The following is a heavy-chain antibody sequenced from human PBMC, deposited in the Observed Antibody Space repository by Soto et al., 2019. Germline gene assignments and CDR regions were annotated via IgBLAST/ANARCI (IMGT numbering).Heavy chain of an antibody. Sequence: GASVKVSCKASGYTFTSYDINWVRQATGQGLEWMGWMNPNSGNTGYAQKFQGRVTMTRNTSISTAYMELSSLRSEDTAVYYCARAKTDYYDFWSGYYYYYYMDVWAKGPRSPSP. V-gene: IGHV1-8*01. J-gene: IGHJ6*03. CDR2: MNPNSGNT. D-gene: IGHD3-3*01. CDR1: GYTFTSYD. CDR3: ARAKTDYYDFWSGYYYYYYMDV.